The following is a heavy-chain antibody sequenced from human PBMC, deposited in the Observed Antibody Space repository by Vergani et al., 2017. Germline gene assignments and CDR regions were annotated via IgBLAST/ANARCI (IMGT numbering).Heavy chain of an antibody. CDR1: GGTFSSYA. J-gene: IGHJ6*02. Sequence: QVQLVQSGAEVKKPGSSVKVSCKASGGTFSSYAISWVRQAPGQGLEWMGRIIPIFGTANYAQKFQGRVTITADESTSTAYMELSSLRSEDTAVYYCAREQRAMITGYYYYYGMDVWGQGTTVTVSS. CDR3: AREQRAMITGYYYYYGMDV. D-gene: IGHD3-16*01. V-gene: IGHV1-69*13. CDR2: IIPIFGTA.